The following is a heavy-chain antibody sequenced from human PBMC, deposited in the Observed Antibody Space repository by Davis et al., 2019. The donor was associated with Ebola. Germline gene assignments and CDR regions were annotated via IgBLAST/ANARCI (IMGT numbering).Heavy chain of an antibody. CDR2: ISYDGSNK. V-gene: IGHV3-30*03. J-gene: IGHJ6*02. Sequence: GESLKISCAASGFTFSSYGMHWVRQAPGKGLEWVAVISYDGSNKYYADSVKGRFTISRDNSKNTLYLQMNSLRAEDTAVYYCARDGSGSSSPHETYYYYGMDVWGQGTTVTVSS. CDR1: GFTFSSYG. D-gene: IGHD3-10*01. CDR3: ARDGSGSSSPHETYYYYGMDV.